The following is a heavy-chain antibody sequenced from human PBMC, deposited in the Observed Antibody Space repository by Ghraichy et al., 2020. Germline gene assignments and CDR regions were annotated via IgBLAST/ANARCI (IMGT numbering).Heavy chain of an antibody. D-gene: IGHD6-19*01. V-gene: IGHV3-7*01. CDR3: IVAGY. CDR2: IKPDGSEE. Sequence: GGSLRLSCAASGFTFGNYWMSWVRQTPGKGLEFVATIKPDGSEEHYVDSVKGRFIISRDNVRKSLFLQMTNLRVEDTALYFCIVAGYWGQGTLVTVSS. J-gene: IGHJ4*02. CDR1: GFTFGNYW.